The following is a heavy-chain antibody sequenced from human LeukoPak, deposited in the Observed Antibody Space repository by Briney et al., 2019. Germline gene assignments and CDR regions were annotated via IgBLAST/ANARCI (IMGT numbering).Heavy chain of an antibody. J-gene: IGHJ3*02. D-gene: IGHD3-22*01. Sequence: SETLSLTCAVYGGSCSGYYWSWLRQPPGKGLEWFGEINHSGSTNYNPSLKSRVTISVDTSKNQFSLKLSSVTAADTAVYYCARPHDSSARPDAFDIWGQGTMVTVSS. CDR3: ARPHDSSARPDAFDI. CDR2: INHSGST. CDR1: GGSCSGYY. V-gene: IGHV4-34*01.